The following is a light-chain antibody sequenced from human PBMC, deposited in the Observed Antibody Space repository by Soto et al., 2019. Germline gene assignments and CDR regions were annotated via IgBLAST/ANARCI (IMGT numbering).Light chain of an antibody. CDR3: CSYAGSYTYV. CDR1: SSDVGTFNL. CDR2: EGS. V-gene: IGLV2-23*01. J-gene: IGLJ1*01. Sequence: QSALTQPASMSGSPGQSITISCTGTSSDVGTFNLVSWYQQDPGKAPKLIIFEGSKRPSGVSDRFSGSKAGNTASLTISGLQAEDEADYHCCSYAGSYTYVFGTGTKLTVL.